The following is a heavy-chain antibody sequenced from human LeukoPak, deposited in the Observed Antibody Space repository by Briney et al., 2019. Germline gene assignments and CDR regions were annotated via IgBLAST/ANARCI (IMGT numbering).Heavy chain of an antibody. J-gene: IGHJ3*02. D-gene: IGHD3-22*01. Sequence: SVTLSLTCTVSGGSITNYYWNWIRQPAGKGLEWIGHIYISGSNNYNPSLKSRVTMSVDTSKNQFSLKVNSVTAADTAVYYCARGNYDSTGYYYMGDTLDIWGQGTMVTVSS. CDR3: ARGNYDSTGYYYMGDTLDI. CDR2: IYISGSN. V-gene: IGHV4-4*07. CDR1: GGSITNYY.